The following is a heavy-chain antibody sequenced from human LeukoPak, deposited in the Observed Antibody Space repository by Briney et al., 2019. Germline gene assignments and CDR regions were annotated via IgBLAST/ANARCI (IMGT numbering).Heavy chain of an antibody. CDR3: ARDYGSGRRYYYMDV. V-gene: IGHV4-39*07. J-gene: IGHJ6*03. CDR2: IYYSGNT. CDR1: GVSISSSNSY. Sequence: SETLSLTCTVSGVSISSSNSYWGWIRQPPGKGLEWIGSIYYSGNTYYNASLKSQVSISIDTSKNRFSLKLSSVTAADTAVYYCARDYGSGRRYYYMDVWGKGTTVTVSS. D-gene: IGHD3-10*01.